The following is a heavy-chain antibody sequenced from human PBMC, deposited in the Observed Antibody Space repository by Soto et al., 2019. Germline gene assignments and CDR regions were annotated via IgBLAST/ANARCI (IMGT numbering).Heavy chain of an antibody. CDR1: GYTFTGYY. D-gene: IGHD2-15*01. J-gene: IGHJ5*02. Sequence: QVQLVQSGAEVKKPGASVKVSCKASGYTFTGYYMHWVRQAPGQGLEWMGWINPNSGGTNYAQKFQGWVTMTRDTSISTAEMELSRLGSDDTAVYYCARWSLVVVEAAARYWFAPWGQGTLVTVSS. CDR2: INPNSGGT. V-gene: IGHV1-2*04. CDR3: ARWSLVVVEAAARYWFAP.